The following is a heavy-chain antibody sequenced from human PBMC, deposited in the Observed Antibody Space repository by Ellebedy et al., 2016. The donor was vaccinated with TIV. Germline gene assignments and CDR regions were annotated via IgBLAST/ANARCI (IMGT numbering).Heavy chain of an antibody. V-gene: IGHV3-7*01. J-gene: IGHJ5*02. CDR1: GFSFRSYW. D-gene: IGHD4-17*01. CDR2: IYQDGGVQ. CDR3: ARRGSYGDYAVQINSWFDT. Sequence: GESLKISCAASGFSFRSYWMSWVRQAPGKGLEWVANIYQDGGVQYYVDSVKGRFTISRDNADNYLFLQMNSLRAEDTAVYYCARRGSYGDYAVQINSWFDTWGRGTLVAVPS.